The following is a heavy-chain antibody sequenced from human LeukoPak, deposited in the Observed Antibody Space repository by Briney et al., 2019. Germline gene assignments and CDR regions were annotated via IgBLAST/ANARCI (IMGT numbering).Heavy chain of an antibody. CDR1: GGSISSGSHY. D-gene: IGHD3-16*01. V-gene: IGHV4-61*02. Sequence: SQTLSLTCTVSGGSISSGSHYWSWIRQPAGKGLEWIGRIYTSGSTNYNPSLRSRVTMSVDTSKNQFSLKLRSVTAADTAVYYCARDALSPVYGMDVWGQGTTVTVSS. J-gene: IGHJ6*02. CDR3: ARDALSPVYGMDV. CDR2: IYTSGST.